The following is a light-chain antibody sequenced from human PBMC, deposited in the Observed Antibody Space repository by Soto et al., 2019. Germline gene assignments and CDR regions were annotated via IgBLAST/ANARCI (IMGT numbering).Light chain of an antibody. CDR3: QKYDSAPWA. CDR1: QGIGKG. J-gene: IGKJ1*01. V-gene: IGKV1-27*01. Sequence: DIQMTQSPSSLPATAGDRFTITCRASQGIGKGLAWYQQKPGKVPTVLIYAASTLQSGVPSRFSGSGSGTDFTLTISSLQPDDVATYYCQKYDSAPWAFGQGTKVDIK. CDR2: AAS.